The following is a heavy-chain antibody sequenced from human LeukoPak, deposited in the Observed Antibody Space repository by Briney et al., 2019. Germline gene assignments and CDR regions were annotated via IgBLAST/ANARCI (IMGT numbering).Heavy chain of an antibody. D-gene: IGHD1/OR15-1a*01. J-gene: IGHJ5*02. CDR3: ARDPRNKGFDP. Sequence: QTGGSLRLSCAASGFTFSSYWMHWVRQAPGKGLVWVACIKGDGSDTGYADSVKGRFTISRDNAKNMLYLQMNSLRVEDTAVYYCARDPRNKGFDPWGQGTLVTVSA. CDR2: IKGDGSDT. CDR1: GFTFSSYW. V-gene: IGHV3-74*01.